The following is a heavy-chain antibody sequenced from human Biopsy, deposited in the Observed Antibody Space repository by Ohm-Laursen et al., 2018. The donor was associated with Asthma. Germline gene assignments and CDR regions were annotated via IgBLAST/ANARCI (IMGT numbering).Heavy chain of an antibody. D-gene: IGHD6-19*01. CDR1: GFMFSDYV. Sequence: SSLRLSCTASGFMFSDYVFHWVRQAPGKGLEWVAIISYDGTNTYYADSVKGRFTISRDYSKNTLYLQMHSLRAEDTAVYYCARGDSSGWSHYYFDYWGQGTLVTVSS. CDR2: ISYDGTNT. J-gene: IGHJ4*02. V-gene: IGHV3-30*14. CDR3: ARGDSSGWSHYYFDY.